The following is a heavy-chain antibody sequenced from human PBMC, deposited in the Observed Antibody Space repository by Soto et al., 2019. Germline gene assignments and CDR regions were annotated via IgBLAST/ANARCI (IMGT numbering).Heavy chain of an antibody. V-gene: IGHV3-9*01. J-gene: IGHJ4*02. CDR1: GYSFVDYS. CDR2: ISWNGNFT. Sequence: EVQLVESGGDMVQPGRYLQLYCVGSGYSFVDYSMHSVRQAPGKGLEWVSGISWNGNFTGYADSVKGRFTISSDNAKNTLFLQMCTLSLEDTAGYYGVGGSWFDCGQGTLVTVSS. CDR3: VGGSWFD. D-gene: IGHD2-15*01.